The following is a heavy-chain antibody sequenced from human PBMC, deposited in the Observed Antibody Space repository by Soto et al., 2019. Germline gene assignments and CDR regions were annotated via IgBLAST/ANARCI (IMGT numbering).Heavy chain of an antibody. CDR1: GGTFSSYT. CDR3: ARGVLELNAFDI. J-gene: IGHJ3*02. Sequence: ASVKVSCKASGGTFSSYTISWVRQAPGQGLEWMGRIIPILGIANYAQKFQGRVTITADKSTSTAYMELRSLRSDDTAVYYCARGVLELNAFDIWGQGTVVTVAS. CDR2: IIPILGIA. D-gene: IGHD1-7*01. V-gene: IGHV1-69*02.